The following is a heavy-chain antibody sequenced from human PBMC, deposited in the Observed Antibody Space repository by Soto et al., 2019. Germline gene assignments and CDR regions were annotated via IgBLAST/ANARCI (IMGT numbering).Heavy chain of an antibody. D-gene: IGHD3-9*01. CDR1: GGSFSGYY. V-gene: IGHV4-34*01. CDR2: INHSGST. J-gene: IGHJ5*02. Sequence: PSETLSLTCAVYGGSFSGYYWSWIRHPPGKGREWIGEINHSGSTNYNPSLKSRVTISVDTSKNQFSLKRSSVTASDTAVYYCARGNVLRYSRGPNWFDPWGQGTLVTVSS. CDR3: ARGNVLRYSRGPNWFDP.